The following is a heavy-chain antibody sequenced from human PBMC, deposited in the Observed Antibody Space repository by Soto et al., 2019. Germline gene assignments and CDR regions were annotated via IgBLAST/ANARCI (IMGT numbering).Heavy chain of an antibody. D-gene: IGHD3-9*01. Sequence: QPGGSLRLSCAASGFTFSSYAMSWVRQAPGRGLEWVSAISGSGGSTYYADSVKGRFTISRDNSKNTLYLQMNSLRAEDTAVYYCARCRTYDILTGYLDYWGQGTLVTVSS. CDR2: ISGSGGST. J-gene: IGHJ4*02. CDR3: ARCRTYDILTGYLDY. V-gene: IGHV3-23*01. CDR1: GFTFSSYA.